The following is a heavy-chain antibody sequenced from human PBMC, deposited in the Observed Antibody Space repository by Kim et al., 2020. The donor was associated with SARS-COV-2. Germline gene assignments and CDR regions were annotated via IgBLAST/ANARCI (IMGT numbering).Heavy chain of an antibody. D-gene: IGHD3-22*01. Sequence: ASVKVSCKASGSTFASDSFTWVRQAPGQGLEWMGWISVSNGKTKYAQSLQGRVTMTTDTATTTAFMELRSLTSDDTAVYYCARDLFAYHDNSGYYYLEY. V-gene: IGHV1-18*04. CDR2: ISVSNGKT. CDR3: ARDLFAYHDNSGYYYLEY. CDR1: GSTFASDS. J-gene: IGHJ1*01.